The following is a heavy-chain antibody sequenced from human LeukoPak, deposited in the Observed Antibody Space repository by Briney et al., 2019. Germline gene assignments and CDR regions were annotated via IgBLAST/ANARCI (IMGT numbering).Heavy chain of an antibody. D-gene: IGHD1-1*01. J-gene: IGHJ4*02. V-gene: IGHV3-48*04. CDR3: ARDDNWGFDY. CDR1: GFHFSDYS. Sequence: PGGSLRLSCAVSGFHFSDYSMNWVRQAPGKGLEWISYFDDRSDRKGAATTSYADSVKGRFTTSRDAAKNYLFLQMNSLTAEDTAVYYCARDDNWGFDYWGQGTLVTVSS. CDR2: FDDRSDRKGAATT.